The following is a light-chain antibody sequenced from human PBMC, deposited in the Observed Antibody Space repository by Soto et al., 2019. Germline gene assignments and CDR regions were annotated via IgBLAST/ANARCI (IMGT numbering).Light chain of an antibody. V-gene: IGKV3-20*01. CDR3: QQYGSTPRALT. Sequence: DIVLTQSPGTLSLSPGERATISCRASQSVSSSYLAWYQQKPGQAPRLLIAGASSRATGLPDMFSGSGSGTDFTLTISRLEPEDFAVYYCQQYGSTPRALTFGGGTKVEIK. CDR1: QSVSSSY. CDR2: GAS. J-gene: IGKJ4*01.